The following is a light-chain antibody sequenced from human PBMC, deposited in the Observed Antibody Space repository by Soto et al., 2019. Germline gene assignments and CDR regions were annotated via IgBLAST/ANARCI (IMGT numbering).Light chain of an antibody. CDR2: EVS. CDR1: SSDVGGYNY. J-gene: IGLJ2*01. CDR3: SSYAGSNNLV. V-gene: IGLV2-8*01. Sequence: QSVLTQPPSASGSPGQSVTISCTGTSSDVGGYNYVSWYQQHPGKAPKLMIYEVSKRPSGVPDRFSGSKSGNTASLTVSGVQAEDEADYYCSSYAGSNNLVFGGGTKLPVL.